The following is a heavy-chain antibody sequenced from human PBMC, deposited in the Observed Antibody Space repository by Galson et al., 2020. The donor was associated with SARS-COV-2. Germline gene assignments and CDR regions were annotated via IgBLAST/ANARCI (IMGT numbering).Heavy chain of an antibody. CDR2: IIPIFGTA. J-gene: IGHJ6*03. CDR1: GVTFSSYA. Sequence: SVKVSCKASGVTFSSYAISWVRQAPGQGLEWMGGIIPIFGTANYAQKFQGRVTINADESTSTAYMELSSLRFEDTAVYYCARGGWESPGYYYYYMDVWGKGTTVTVSS. CDR3: ARGGWESPGYYYYYMDV. V-gene: IGHV1-69*13. D-gene: IGHD1-26*01.